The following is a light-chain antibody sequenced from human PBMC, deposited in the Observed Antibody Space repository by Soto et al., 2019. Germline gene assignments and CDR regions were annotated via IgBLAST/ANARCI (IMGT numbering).Light chain of an antibody. CDR3: QQYSTSLT. J-gene: IGKJ1*01. V-gene: IGKV3-15*01. CDR2: GAS. Sequence: EILMTQSPATLSVSPGERVILSCRASQSVGSTLAWYQQKPGQAPRLLIRGASTRATGVPARFSGSGSGTEFTLTISSLQYEDFAVYYCQQYSTSLTFGRGTTLEIK. CDR1: QSVGST.